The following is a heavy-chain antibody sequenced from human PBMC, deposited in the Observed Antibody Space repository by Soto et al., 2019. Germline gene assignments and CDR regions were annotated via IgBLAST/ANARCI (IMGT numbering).Heavy chain of an antibody. CDR1: GFTFKSYG. Sequence: QVQLVESGGGVVQPGRSLRLSCAASGFTFKSYGMHWVGQAPGKGLEWVAVISYDGNNKYYADSVKGRFTISRDIPKNTLYLQLNSLRAEDTAVYYCAKEGLYKTLDYWGQGTLVTVSS. J-gene: IGHJ4*02. CDR2: ISYDGNNK. CDR3: AKEGLYKTLDY. D-gene: IGHD1-1*01. V-gene: IGHV3-30*18.